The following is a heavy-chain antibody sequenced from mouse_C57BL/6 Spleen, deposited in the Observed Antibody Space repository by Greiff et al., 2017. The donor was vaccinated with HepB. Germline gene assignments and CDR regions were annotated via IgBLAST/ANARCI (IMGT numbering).Heavy chain of an antibody. Sequence: QVQLQQPGAELVKPGASVKLSCKASGYTFTSYWMHWVKQRPGQGLEWIGEIDPSDSYTNYNQKFKGKSTLTVDRSSSTAYMQLSSLTSEDSAVYYCARKGVYYGSSYVGYFDVWGTGTTVTVSS. D-gene: IGHD1-1*01. CDR3: ARKGVYYGSSYVGYFDV. CDR2: IDPSDSYT. J-gene: IGHJ1*03. V-gene: IGHV1-69*01. CDR1: GYTFTSYW.